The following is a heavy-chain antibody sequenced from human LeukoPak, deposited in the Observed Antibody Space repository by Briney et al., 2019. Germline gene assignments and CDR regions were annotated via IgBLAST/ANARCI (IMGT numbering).Heavy chain of an antibody. D-gene: IGHD3-3*01. J-gene: IGHJ4*02. Sequence: SETLSLTCTVSGGSISSSSYYWGWIRQPPGKGLEWIGSIYYSGSTYYNPSLKSRVTISVDTSKNQFSLKLSSVTAADTAVYYCAGTIFGVVYLDYWGQGTLVTVSS. V-gene: IGHV4-39*01. CDR1: GGSISSSSYY. CDR3: AGTIFGVVYLDY. CDR2: IYYSGST.